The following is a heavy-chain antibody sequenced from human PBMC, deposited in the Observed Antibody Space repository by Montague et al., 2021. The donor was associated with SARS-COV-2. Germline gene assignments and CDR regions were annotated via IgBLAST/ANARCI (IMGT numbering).Heavy chain of an antibody. Sequence: SETLSLTCAVYGGSLSGFYWTWIRQAPGKGLEWVGDITHGGSTSYSPALKSRLTISLDTSKTQFSLKLDSVTAADTATYYCARSHDYRGNDYFDSWGQGALVIVSS. J-gene: IGHJ4*02. V-gene: IGHV4-34*01. D-gene: IGHD4-23*01. CDR1: GGSLSGFY. CDR3: ARSHDYRGNDYFDS. CDR2: ITHGGST.